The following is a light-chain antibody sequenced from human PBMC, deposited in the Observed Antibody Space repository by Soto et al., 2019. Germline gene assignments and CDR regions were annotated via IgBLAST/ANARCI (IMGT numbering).Light chain of an antibody. CDR3: QQLNSYLPLA. CDR2: AAS. CDR1: QGISSF. V-gene: IGKV1-9*01. J-gene: IGKJ4*01. Sequence: DIQLTQSPSFLSASVGDRVTITCRASQGISSFLAWYQQKPGKAPKVLIYAASTLQSGVPSRFSGSGSGTEITLTISSLQPEDFATYYCQQLNSYLPLAFGGGTKVEIK.